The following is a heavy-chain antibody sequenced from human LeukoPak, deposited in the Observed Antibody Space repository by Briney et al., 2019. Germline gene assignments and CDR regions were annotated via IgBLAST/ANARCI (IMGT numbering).Heavy chain of an antibody. CDR3: VRDHIWDYGSGSYAN. D-gene: IGHD3-10*01. CDR1: GFTFSSYA. Sequence: GGSLRLSCSASGFTFSSYAMHWVRQAPGKGLEYVSAISSNGGSTYYADSVKGRFTISRDNSKNTLYLQMSSLRAEDTAVYYCVRDHIWDYGSGSYANWGQGTLVTVSS. J-gene: IGHJ4*02. CDR2: ISSNGGST. V-gene: IGHV3-64D*06.